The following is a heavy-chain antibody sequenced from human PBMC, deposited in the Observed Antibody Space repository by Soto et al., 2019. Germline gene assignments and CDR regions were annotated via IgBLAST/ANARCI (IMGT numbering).Heavy chain of an antibody. Sequence: SETLSLTCTVSGGSINNNYWSWIRQPPGRGLEWIGYVFSNGRTNYNPSLESRVTISVDTSKSQLSLKMRSVTAADSAVYYCARGGDNSPWYYSLWGQGTLVTVSS. J-gene: IGHJ4*02. D-gene: IGHD3-10*01. CDR2: VFSNGRT. CDR3: ARGGDNSPWYYSL. V-gene: IGHV4-59*01. CDR1: GGSINNNY.